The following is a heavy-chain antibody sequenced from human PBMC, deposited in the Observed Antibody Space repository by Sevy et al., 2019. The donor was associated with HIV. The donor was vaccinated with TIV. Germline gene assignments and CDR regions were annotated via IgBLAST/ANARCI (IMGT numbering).Heavy chain of an antibody. V-gene: IGHV3-23*01. CDR3: AKDREDYVWGSYRYTPSIDY. CDR1: GFTFSSYA. D-gene: IGHD3-16*02. Sequence: GGSLRLSCAASGFTFSSYAMSWVRQAPGKGLEWVSAISGSGGSTYYADSVKGRFTISRDNSKNTLYLQMNSLRAEDTAVYYCAKDREDYVWGSYRYTPSIDYWGQGTLVTVSS. CDR2: ISGSGGST. J-gene: IGHJ4*02.